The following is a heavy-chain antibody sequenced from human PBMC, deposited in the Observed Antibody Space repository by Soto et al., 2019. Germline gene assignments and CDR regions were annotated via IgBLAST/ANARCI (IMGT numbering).Heavy chain of an antibody. J-gene: IGHJ4*02. CDR3: AKDPGMAAAGTGSIFDY. D-gene: IGHD6-13*01. CDR2: ISYDGSNK. Sequence: GGSLRLSCAASGFTFSSYGMHWVRQAPGKGLEWVAVISYDGSNKYYADSVKGRFTISRDNSKNTLYLQMNSLRAEDTAVYYCAKDPGMAAAGTGSIFDYWGQGTLVTVSS. CDR1: GFTFSSYG. V-gene: IGHV3-30*18.